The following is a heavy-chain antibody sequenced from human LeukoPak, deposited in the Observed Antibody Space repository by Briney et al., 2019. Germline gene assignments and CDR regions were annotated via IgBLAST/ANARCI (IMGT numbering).Heavy chain of an antibody. J-gene: IGHJ4*02. CDR1: GFTFSSYA. CDR2: ISYDGSNK. CDR3: ARGYCGGDCLDY. V-gene: IGHV3-30*04. D-gene: IGHD2-21*01. Sequence: PGRSLRLSCAASGFTFSSYAMHWVRQAPGKGLEWVAVISYDGSNKYSADSVKGRFTISRDNSKNTLYLRMNSLRAEDTAVYYCARGYCGGDCLDYWGQGTLVTVSS.